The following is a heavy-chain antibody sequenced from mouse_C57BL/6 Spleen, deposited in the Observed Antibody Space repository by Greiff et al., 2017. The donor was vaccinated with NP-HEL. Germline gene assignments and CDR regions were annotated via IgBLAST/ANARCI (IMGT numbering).Heavy chain of an antibody. D-gene: IGHD3-2*02. Sequence: VQLQQSGAELVMPGASVKLSCKASGYTFTSYWMHWVKQRPGQGLEWIGEIDPSDSYTNYNQTFKGKSTLTVDKSSSTAYMQLSSLTSEDSAVYYCARSDSSGFAYWGQGTLVTVSA. CDR2: IDPSDSYT. V-gene: IGHV1-69*01. CDR1: GYTFTSYW. J-gene: IGHJ3*01. CDR3: ARSDSSGFAY.